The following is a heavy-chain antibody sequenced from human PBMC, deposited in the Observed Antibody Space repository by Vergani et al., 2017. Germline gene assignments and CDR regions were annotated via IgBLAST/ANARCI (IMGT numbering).Heavy chain of an antibody. J-gene: IGHJ4*02. CDR2: INPNSGGT. Sequence: QVQLVQSGAEVKKPGASVKVSCKASGYTFTSYYMHWVRQAPGQGLEWMGIINPNSGGTHYAQKFQGRVTMTRDTSVSTAHMELSRLTSDDSAVYFCARRGGSYWGQGTLVTVSS. V-gene: IGHV1-2*02. CDR3: ARRGGSY. CDR1: GYTFTSYY. D-gene: IGHD3-16*01.